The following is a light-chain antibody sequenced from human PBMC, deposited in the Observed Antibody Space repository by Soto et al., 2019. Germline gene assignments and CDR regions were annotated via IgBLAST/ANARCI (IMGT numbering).Light chain of an antibody. V-gene: IGLV2-18*02. J-gene: IGLJ2*01. Sequence: QSALTQPPSVSGSPGQSVTISCTGTSSDIGYYNRVSWYQQSPDTAPKLTLYEVSNRTSGVPDRFSGSKSGNTAALTISGLQAEDEAVFFCSSYSRSTTSVVFGGGTKLTVL. CDR2: EVS. CDR1: SSDIGYYNR. CDR3: SSYSRSTTSVV.